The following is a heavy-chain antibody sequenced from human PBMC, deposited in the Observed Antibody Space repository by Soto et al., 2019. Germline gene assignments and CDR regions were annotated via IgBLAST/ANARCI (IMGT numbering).Heavy chain of an antibody. J-gene: IGHJ6*02. Sequence: EVQVVESGGGLVQPGGSLRLSCEVSGFTFSSYWMHWVRQAPGKGLVWVSRINSDGSSTSSGDSVKGRFTISRDNAKNTLYRQMNSMSAEDTAVYYCAREGRGVVVPGGMDVGGQVSTVTVSS. CDR1: GFTFSSYW. CDR3: AREGRGVVVPGGMDV. V-gene: IGHV3-74*01. D-gene: IGHD2-2*01. CDR2: INSDGSST.